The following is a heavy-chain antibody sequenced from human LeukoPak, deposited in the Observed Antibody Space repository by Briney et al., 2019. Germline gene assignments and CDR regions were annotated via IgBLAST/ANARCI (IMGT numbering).Heavy chain of an antibody. D-gene: IGHD3-22*01. CDR1: GGSFSGYY. CDR3: ARGRDSSGYYVSY. J-gene: IGHJ4*02. CDR2: INHSGST. V-gene: IGHV4-34*01. Sequence: PSETLSLTCAVYGGSFSGYYWSWIRQPPGKGLEWIGEINHSGSTNYNPSLKSRVTISVDTSKNQFSLKLSSVTAADTAVYYCARGRDSSGYYVSYWGQGTLVTVSS.